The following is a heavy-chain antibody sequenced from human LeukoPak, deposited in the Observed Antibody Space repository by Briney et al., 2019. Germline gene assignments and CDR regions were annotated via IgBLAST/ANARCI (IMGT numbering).Heavy chain of an antibody. J-gene: IGHJ3*02. Sequence: GSLRLSCAASGFTFSSYWMSWVRQAPGKGLEWVANIKQDGSEKYYVDSVKGRFTISRDNAKNSLYLQMNSLRAEDTAVYYCARDRDLYSSSWYGDAFDIWGQGTMVTVSS. CDR2: IKQDGSEK. CDR1: GFTFSSYW. V-gene: IGHV3-7*01. CDR3: ARDRDLYSSSWYGDAFDI. D-gene: IGHD6-13*01.